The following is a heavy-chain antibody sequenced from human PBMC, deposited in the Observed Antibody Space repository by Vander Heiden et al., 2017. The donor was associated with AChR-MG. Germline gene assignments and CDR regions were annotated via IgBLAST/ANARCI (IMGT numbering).Heavy chain of an antibody. V-gene: IGHV3-23*01. CDR3: ARRSIDFDY. Sequence: EVQLLESGGALVQPGGSLRPPCAASGFTFSGCGMGWVRQAPGRGLEWVAVIGARGDSTHYTDSVKGRFTISRDNSKSMLFLQMNSLRVEDTAVYYCARRSIDFDYWGQGTLVTVSS. CDR2: IGARGDST. CDR1: GFTFSGCG. J-gene: IGHJ4*02.